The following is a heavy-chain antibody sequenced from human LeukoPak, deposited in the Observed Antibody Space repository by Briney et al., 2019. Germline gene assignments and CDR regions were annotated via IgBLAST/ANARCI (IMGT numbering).Heavy chain of an antibody. D-gene: IGHD6-13*01. CDR2: VSSSGSTI. J-gene: IGHJ3*02. CDR1: GFTFSSYE. CDR3: ARGPFVLIAAAANDAFDI. Sequence: GGSLRLSCAASGFTFSSYEMNWVRQAPGKGLEWVSYVSSSGSTIYYTDSVKDRFTVSRDDANNSLYLDMNSLRAEDTAVYYCARGPFVLIAAAANDAFDIWGQGTMVTVSS. V-gene: IGHV3-48*03.